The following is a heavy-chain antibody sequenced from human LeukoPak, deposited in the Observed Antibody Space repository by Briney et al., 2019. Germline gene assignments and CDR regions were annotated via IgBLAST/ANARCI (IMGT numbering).Heavy chain of an antibody. CDR3: ARAVSGRFDY. V-gene: IGHV4-59*08. CDR1: GGSISSYY. CDR2: IYYSGST. J-gene: IGHJ4*02. Sequence: SETLSLTCTVSGGSISSYYWSWIRQPPGKGLEWIGYIYYSGSTNYNPSLKSRVTISVDTSKNQFSLKLSSVTAADTAIYYCARAVSGRFDYWGQGTLVAVSS. D-gene: IGHD6-19*01.